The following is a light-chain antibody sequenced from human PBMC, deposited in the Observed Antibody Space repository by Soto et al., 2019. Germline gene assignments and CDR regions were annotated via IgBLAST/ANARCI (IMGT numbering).Light chain of an antibody. V-gene: IGKV1-13*02. CDR2: DAY. CDR3: QQTYTTPEIT. J-gene: IGKJ5*01. Sequence: AIQLTQSPSSLSASVGDRVTITCRASQGISSALAWYQQKPGKAPKLLIYDAYSLESGVPSRFRGSGSGTDFTLTISSLQPEDFATYYCQQTYTTPEITFGQGTRLEIK. CDR1: QGISSA.